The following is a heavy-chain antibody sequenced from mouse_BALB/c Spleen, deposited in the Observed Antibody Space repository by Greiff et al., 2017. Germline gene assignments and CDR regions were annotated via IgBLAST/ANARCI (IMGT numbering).Heavy chain of an antibody. J-gene: IGHJ3*01. CDR1: GYAFTNYL. CDR2: INPGSGGT. CDR3: ARSYYYGSSYVFAY. V-gene: IGHV1-54*03. D-gene: IGHD1-1*01. Sequence: QVQLKESGAELVRPGTSVKVSCKASGYAFTNYLIEWVKQRPGQGLEWIGVINPGSGGTNYNEKFKGKATLTADKSSSTAYMQLSSLTSDDSAVYFCARSYYYGSSYVFAYWGQGTLVTVSA.